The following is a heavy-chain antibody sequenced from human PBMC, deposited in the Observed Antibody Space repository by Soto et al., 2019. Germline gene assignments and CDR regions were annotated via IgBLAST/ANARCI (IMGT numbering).Heavy chain of an antibody. V-gene: IGHV3-30*18. J-gene: IGHJ4*02. D-gene: IGHD2-15*01. CDR3: AKIGVVAPDIDY. Sequence: QVQLVESGGGVVQPGRSLRLSCVASGFTFSHFGMHWVRQAPGKGLEWVAVTSFDGTNTFYGDSVKGRFTVSRNNSENTVYLQMDSLRVEDTAIYYCAKIGVVAPDIDYWGQGTLVTVSS. CDR2: TSFDGTNT. CDR1: GFTFSHFG.